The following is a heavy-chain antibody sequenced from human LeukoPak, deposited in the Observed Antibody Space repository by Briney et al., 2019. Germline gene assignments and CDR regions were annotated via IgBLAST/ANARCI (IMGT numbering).Heavy chain of an antibody. D-gene: IGHD2-15*01. Sequence: GGSLRLSCAASGFTVSSNYMSWVRQAPGKGLEWVSVIYSGGSTYYADSVKGRFTISRDNSKNTLYLQMNSLRAEDTAVYYCARIGWCSGGSCYGDAFDICGQGTMVTVSS. V-gene: IGHV3-53*01. CDR3: ARIGWCSGGSCYGDAFDI. J-gene: IGHJ3*02. CDR1: GFTVSSNY. CDR2: IYSGGST.